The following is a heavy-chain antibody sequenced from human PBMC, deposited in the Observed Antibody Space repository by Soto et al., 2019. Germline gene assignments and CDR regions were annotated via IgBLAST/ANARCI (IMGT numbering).Heavy chain of an antibody. CDR2: ISYDGSNK. V-gene: IGHV3-30*03. CDR1: GFTFSSYG. J-gene: IGHJ4*02. D-gene: IGHD6-6*01. CDR3: ATGNKQLVRLPFDY. Sequence: QVQLVESGGGVVQPGRSLRLSCAASGFTFSSYGMHWVRQAPGKGLERVAVISYDGSNKYYAASVKGRFTITRDKSKTARYLQTNSRRAEDTAVYDCATGNKQLVRLPFDYRGQGARVTVSS.